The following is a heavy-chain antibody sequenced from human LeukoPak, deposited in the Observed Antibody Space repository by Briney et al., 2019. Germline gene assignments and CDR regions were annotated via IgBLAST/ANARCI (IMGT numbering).Heavy chain of an antibody. V-gene: IGHV3-30*18. CDR1: GFTFISYD. D-gene: IGHD2-2*01. J-gene: IGHJ4*02. CDR2: ISYDGSNK. CDR3: AKNIPNCSSTSCPLDY. Sequence: PGVSLRLSCAASGFTFISYDIHWVRQAPGKGLEWVAVISYDGSNKYYADSVKGRFTISRDNSKNTLYLQVNSLRTEDTAVYYCAKNIPNCSSTSCPLDYWGQGTLVTV.